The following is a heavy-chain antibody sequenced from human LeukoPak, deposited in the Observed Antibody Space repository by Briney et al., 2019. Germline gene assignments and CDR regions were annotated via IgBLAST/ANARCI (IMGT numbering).Heavy chain of an antibody. CDR3: AKDIEVWGYGAFDI. D-gene: IGHD5-18*01. Sequence: PGGSLRLSCAASGFTFSSYSMNWVRQAPGRGLEWVSSISSSSSYIYYADSVKGRFTISRDNAKNSLYLQMNSLRAEDMALYYCAKDIEVWGYGAFDIWGQGTMVTVSS. V-gene: IGHV3-21*04. CDR1: GFTFSSYS. J-gene: IGHJ3*02. CDR2: ISSSSSYI.